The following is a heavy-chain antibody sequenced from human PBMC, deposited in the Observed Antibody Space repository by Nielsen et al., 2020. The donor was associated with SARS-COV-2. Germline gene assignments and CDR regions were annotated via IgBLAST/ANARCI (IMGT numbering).Heavy chain of an antibody. J-gene: IGHJ4*02. CDR3: ASALFGY. V-gene: IGHV3-21*01. CDR2: ISSSSSYI. CDR1: GFTFSSYS. Sequence: GESLKISCAASGFTFSSYSMNWVRQAPGKGLEWVSSISSSSSYIYYADSVKGRFTISRDNAKNTLYLQMNSLRAEDTAVYYCASALFGYWGQGTLVTVSS.